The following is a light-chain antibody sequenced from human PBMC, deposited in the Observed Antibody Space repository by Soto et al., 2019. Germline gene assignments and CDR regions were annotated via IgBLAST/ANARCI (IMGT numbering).Light chain of an antibody. CDR2: DVS. V-gene: IGLV2-14*01. CDR3: SSYTSSSTPYV. CDR1: SSDVGGYNY. Sequence: QSALAQPASVSGSPGQSITISCTGTSSDVGGYNYVSWYQQHPGKAPKLMIYDVSNRPSGVSNRFSGSKSGNTASLIISGLQAEDEADYYCSSYTSSSTPYVFGIGTKLTVL. J-gene: IGLJ1*01.